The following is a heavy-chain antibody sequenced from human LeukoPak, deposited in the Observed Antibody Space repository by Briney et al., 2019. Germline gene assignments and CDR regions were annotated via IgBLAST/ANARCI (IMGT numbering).Heavy chain of an antibody. CDR1: GYTFSDYY. V-gene: IGHV1-2*06. CDR2: INPKSGDT. CDR3: ARGYCSGGSCYLVENWFDF. D-gene: IGHD2-15*01. Sequence: ASVKVSCKASGYTFSDYYMYWLRQAPGEGLEWMGRINPKSGDTNYAQNFQRRVTMTRDTSMNTAYMELSRLRSDDTAVYFCARGYCSGGSCYLVENWFDFWGQGTLVTVSS. J-gene: IGHJ5*01.